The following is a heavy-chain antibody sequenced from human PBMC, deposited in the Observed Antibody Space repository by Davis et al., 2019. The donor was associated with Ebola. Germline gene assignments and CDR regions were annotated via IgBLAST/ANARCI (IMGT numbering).Heavy chain of an antibody. J-gene: IGHJ5*02. D-gene: IGHD4-23*01. CDR1: GGSFSSYY. Sequence: SESLSLTCAVNGGSFSSYYCIWIRHTPGKGQEWIGEISHTGSTTYSQSLKGRVTMSLDTSKNQFSLKVTSVTAADTAVYYYARGRYSPRVTVGVYVKFDPWGQGTPVTVSS. V-gene: IGHV4-34*01. CDR3: ARGRYSPRVTVGVYVKFDP. CDR2: ISHTGST.